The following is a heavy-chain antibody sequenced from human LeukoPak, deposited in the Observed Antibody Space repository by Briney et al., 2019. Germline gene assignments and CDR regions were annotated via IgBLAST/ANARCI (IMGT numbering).Heavy chain of an antibody. J-gene: IGHJ4*02. D-gene: IGHD3-9*01. V-gene: IGHV1-69*06. CDR3: ATLDHYDILTGSTQAVK. CDR2: IIPIFGTA. CDR1: GGTLSSYT. Sequence: SVKVSCKASGGTLSSYTITWVRQAPGQGLEWMGGIIPIFGTADYAQKFQGRVTMTEDTSTDTAYMELGSLRSEDTAVYYCATLDHYDILTGSTQAVKWGQGTLVTVSS.